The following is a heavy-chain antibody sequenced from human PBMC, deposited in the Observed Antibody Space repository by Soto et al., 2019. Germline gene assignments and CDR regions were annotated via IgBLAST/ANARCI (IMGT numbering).Heavy chain of an antibody. CDR1: GGSFSGYY. D-gene: IGHD3-10*01. Sequence: QVQLQQWGAGLLKPSETLSLTCAVYGGSFSGYYWSWIRQPPGKGLEWIGEINHSGSTNYNPSLKSRVTISVDTSKNQFSLKLSSVTAADTAVYYCARGPKGSGSYYSAKAHFDYWGQGTLVTVSS. J-gene: IGHJ4*02. V-gene: IGHV4-34*01. CDR2: INHSGST. CDR3: ARGPKGSGSYYSAKAHFDY.